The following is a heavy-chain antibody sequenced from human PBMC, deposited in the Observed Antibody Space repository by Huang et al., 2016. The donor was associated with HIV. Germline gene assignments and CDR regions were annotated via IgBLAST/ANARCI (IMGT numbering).Heavy chain of an antibody. CDR3: AKEQKTIFGVAISFFDY. CDR2: ISGSGGTT. V-gene: IGHV3-23*01. CDR1: GFPFRDYD. D-gene: IGHD3-3*01. Sequence: EVQLLESGGTLVKPGGSLRLSCEASGFPFRDYDMSWVRQTPDKGLEWVSTISGSGGTTHYADSVKGRFTISRDNSNKTLYLHMVSLRAEDTALYYCAKEQKTIFGVAISFFDYWGQGTLVTVSS. J-gene: IGHJ4*01.